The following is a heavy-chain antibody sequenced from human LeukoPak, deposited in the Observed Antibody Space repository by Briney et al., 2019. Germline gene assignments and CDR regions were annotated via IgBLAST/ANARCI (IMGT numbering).Heavy chain of an antibody. CDR3: AKTGYSYGFVGYYYYYMDV. D-gene: IGHD5-18*01. J-gene: IGHJ6*03. Sequence: GGSLRLSCAASGFTFSDYYMSWIRQAPGKGLEWVSYISSSGSTIYYADSVKGRFTISRDNAKNSLYLQMNSLRAEDTAVYYCAKTGYSYGFVGYYYYYMDVWGKGTTVTVSS. CDR1: GFTFSDYY. V-gene: IGHV3-11*01. CDR2: ISSSGSTI.